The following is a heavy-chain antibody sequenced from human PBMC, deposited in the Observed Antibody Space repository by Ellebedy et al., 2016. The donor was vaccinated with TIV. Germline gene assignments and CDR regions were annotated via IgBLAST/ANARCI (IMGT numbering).Heavy chain of an antibody. CDR2: IYSDGST. CDR3: ANLLDCANGVCYRWSFDL. CDR1: GFTVKSSY. Sequence: PGGSLRLSCAASGFTVKSSYMNWVRQAPGKGLEWVSVIYSDGSTRYADSVKGRFTISRDNSNNTLYLQMNSLTAEDTAVYYCANLLDCANGVCYRWSFDLWGRGTPVTVSS. V-gene: IGHV3-53*01. D-gene: IGHD2-8*01. J-gene: IGHJ2*01.